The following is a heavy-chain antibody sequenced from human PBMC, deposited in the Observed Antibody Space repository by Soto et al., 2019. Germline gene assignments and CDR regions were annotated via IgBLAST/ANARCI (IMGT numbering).Heavy chain of an antibody. V-gene: IGHV3-23*01. J-gene: IGHJ4*02. CDR2: ITGGGST. D-gene: IGHD2-21*01. CDR1: GFSFNYA. CDR3: AKDAVYNDGLWLVSD. Sequence: GSLRLSCVVSGFSFNYAIIWVRQAPGKGQEWVSGITGGGSTEYAASVKGRFTISRDNSKNTVHLQMNSLRAEDTAMYYCAKDAVYNDGLWLVSDWGQGTLLTVSS.